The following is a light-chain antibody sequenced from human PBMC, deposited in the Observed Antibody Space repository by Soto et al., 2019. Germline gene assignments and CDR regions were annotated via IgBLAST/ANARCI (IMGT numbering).Light chain of an antibody. CDR2: GAS. V-gene: IGKV3-20*01. CDR3: QQYGSSPWT. J-gene: IGKJ1*01. CDR1: QSVSSSY. Sequence: IVLTQSPGTLSLSPGERATLSCRASQSVSSSYLAWYQQKPGQAPRLLIYGASSRATGIPDRFSGSGSGTDFTLTISRLEPEDFAVYYCQQYGSSPWTFGQGTKVAI.